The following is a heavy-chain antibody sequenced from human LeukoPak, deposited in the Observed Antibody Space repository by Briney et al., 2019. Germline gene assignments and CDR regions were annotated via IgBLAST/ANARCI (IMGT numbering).Heavy chain of an antibody. D-gene: IGHD1-26*01. CDR3: AKAAGYSTIYWFDP. V-gene: IGHV4-59*01. CDR2: IYYSGSS. CDR1: GGSIRSSH. J-gene: IGHJ5*02. Sequence: SETRSLTCTVSGGSIRSSHWSWIRQPPGKGLEFIGYIYYSGSSNYNPSLKSRVTMSVDTSKNQFFLKLNSVTAADTAVYYCAKAAGYSTIYWFDPWGQGTLVTVSS.